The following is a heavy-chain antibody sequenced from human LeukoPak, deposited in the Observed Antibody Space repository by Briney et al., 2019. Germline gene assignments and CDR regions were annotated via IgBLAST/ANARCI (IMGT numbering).Heavy chain of an antibody. CDR2: IIPILGIA. CDR3: ARGLATIKSYYYYGMDV. J-gene: IGHJ6*02. V-gene: IGHV1-69*04. CDR1: GSTFSSYA. D-gene: IGHD5-24*01. Sequence: SSVKVSCKASGSTFSSYAISWVRQAPGQGLEWMGRIIPILGIANYAQKFQGRVTITADKSTSTAYMELSSLRSEDTAVYYCARGLATIKSYYYYGMDVWGQGTTVTVSS.